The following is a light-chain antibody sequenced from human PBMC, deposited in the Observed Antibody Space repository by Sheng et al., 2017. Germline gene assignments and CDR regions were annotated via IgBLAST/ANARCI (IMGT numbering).Light chain of an antibody. J-gene: IGKJ1*01. CDR1: QSINSW. Sequence: DIQMTQSPSTLSASVGDRVTITCRANQSINSWLAWYQQKPGKAPQLLIHMASTLESGVPSRFSGSGSGTEFTLTISSLQPDDFATYYCQQYNSYWTFGLGTKVEIK. V-gene: IGKV1-5*03. CDR2: MAS. CDR3: QQYNSYWT.